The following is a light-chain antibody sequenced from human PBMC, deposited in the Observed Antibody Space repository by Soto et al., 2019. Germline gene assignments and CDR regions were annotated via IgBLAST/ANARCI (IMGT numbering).Light chain of an antibody. CDR1: QSVSSN. V-gene: IGKV3-15*01. CDR2: GAS. J-gene: IGKJ1*01. CDR3: QQYNNWPPWT. Sequence: EIVLTQSPATLSVSSGERATLSCRASQSVSSNLAWYQQKPGQAPRLLIYGASTRATGIPVRFSGRGSGTDFTLTISSLQSEDSAVYYCQQYNNWPPWTFGQGTKVEIK.